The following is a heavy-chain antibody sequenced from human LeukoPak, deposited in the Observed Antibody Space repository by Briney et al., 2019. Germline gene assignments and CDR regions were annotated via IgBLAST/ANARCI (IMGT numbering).Heavy chain of an antibody. CDR1: GFTFSNYD. V-gene: IGHV3-23*01. D-gene: IGHD6-19*01. CDR2: ISDSGGST. J-gene: IGHJ5*02. CDR3: AKDLSRAVAADWFDP. Sequence: PGGSLRLSCAASGFTFSNYDMSWDRQAPGKGLEWVSSISDSGGSTYYADSVKGRFTISRDNSKNTLYLQMTNLRAADTAVYYCAKDLSRAVAADWFDPWDQGSLVTVSS.